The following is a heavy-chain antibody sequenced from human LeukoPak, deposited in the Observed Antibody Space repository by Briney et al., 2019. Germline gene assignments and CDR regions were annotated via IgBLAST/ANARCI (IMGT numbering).Heavy chain of an antibody. CDR3: ARDIEAVGATLYFDY. V-gene: IGHV4-4*02. J-gene: IGHJ4*02. Sequence: ESGPTLVNPSGTLSLTCAVSGGSISSSNWWSWVRQPPGKGLEWIGEIYHSGSTNYNPSLKSRVTISVDTSKNQFSLKLSSVTAADTAVYYCARDIEAVGATLYFDYWGQGTLVTVSS. D-gene: IGHD1-26*01. CDR2: IYHSGST. CDR1: GGSISSSNW.